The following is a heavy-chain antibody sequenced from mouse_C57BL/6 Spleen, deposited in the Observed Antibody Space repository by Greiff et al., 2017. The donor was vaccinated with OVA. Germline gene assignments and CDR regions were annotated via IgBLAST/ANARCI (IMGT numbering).Heavy chain of an antibody. Sequence: QVQLQQSGAELARPGASVKMSCKASGYTFTSYTMHWVKQRPGQGLEWIGYINPSSGYTKYNQKFKDKATLTADKSSSTAYMQLSSLTSEDAAVYYCAREDYDWFAYWGQGTLVTVSA. D-gene: IGHD2-4*01. CDR2: INPSSGYT. J-gene: IGHJ3*01. V-gene: IGHV1-4*01. CDR3: AREDYDWFAY. CDR1: GYTFTSYT.